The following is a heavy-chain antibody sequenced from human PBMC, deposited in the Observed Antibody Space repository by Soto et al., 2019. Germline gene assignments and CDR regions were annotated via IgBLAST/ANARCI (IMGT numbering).Heavy chain of an antibody. CDR2: ISGSGGST. V-gene: IGHV3-23*01. D-gene: IGHD6-19*01. CDR1: VFTFSGDA. CDR3: AKDRDSSGWDVTTDY. J-gene: IGHJ4*02. Sequence: GWSLSLSCAASVFTFSGDAMSWARPPPGKGLEWVSAISGSGGSTYYADSVKGRFTISRDNSKNTLYLQRNSLRAEDTAVYNCAKDRDSSGWDVTTDYWGQGTGVTVSS.